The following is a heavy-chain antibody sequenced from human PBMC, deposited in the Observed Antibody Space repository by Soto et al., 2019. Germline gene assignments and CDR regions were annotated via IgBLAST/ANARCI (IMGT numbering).Heavy chain of an antibody. CDR3: ARGRRRGYARENWFDP. CDR1: GYTFTSYD. J-gene: IGHJ5*02. Sequence: ASVKVSCKASGYTFTSYDINWVRQATGQGLEWMGWMNPNSGNTGYAQKFQGRVTMTRNTSISTAYMELSSLRSEDTAVYYCARGRRRGYARENWFDPWGQGTLVTVSS. CDR2: MNPNSGNT. D-gene: IGHD5-12*01. V-gene: IGHV1-8*01.